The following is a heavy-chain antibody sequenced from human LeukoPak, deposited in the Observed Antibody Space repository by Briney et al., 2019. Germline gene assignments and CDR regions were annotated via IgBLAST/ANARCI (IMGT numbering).Heavy chain of an antibody. CDR1: GGSISSSSYY. J-gene: IGHJ5*02. V-gene: IGHV4-61*01. Sequence: PSETLSLTCTVSGGSISSSSYYWSWIRQPPGKGLEWIGYIYYSGSTNYNPSLKSRVTISVDTSKNQFSLKLSSVTAADTAVYYCARDSGWYGGVSWFDPWGQGTLVTVSS. CDR2: IYYSGST. CDR3: ARDSGWYGGVSWFDP. D-gene: IGHD6-19*01.